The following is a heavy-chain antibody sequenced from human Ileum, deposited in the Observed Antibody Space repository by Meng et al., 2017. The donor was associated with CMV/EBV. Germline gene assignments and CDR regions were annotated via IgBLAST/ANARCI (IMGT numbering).Heavy chain of an antibody. Sequence: GESLKISCAASGFSFSAYGMHWVRQAPGKGLEGVALIWYDASNKYYADSVKGRFTISRDNSKNTLYLQMNSLRAEDTAVYYCAKDLCHYDYWRVHYADFYYYGMDVWGQGTRVTVYS. CDR2: IWYDASNK. D-gene: IGHD3-3*01. CDR3: AKDLCHYDYWRVHYADFYYYGMDV. CDR1: GFSFSAYG. V-gene: IGHV3-33*03. J-gene: IGHJ6*01.